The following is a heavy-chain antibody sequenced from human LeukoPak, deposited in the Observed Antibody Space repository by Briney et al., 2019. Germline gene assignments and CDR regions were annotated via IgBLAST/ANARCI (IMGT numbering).Heavy chain of an antibody. CDR1: GGSISSYY. CDR2: SYYSGST. J-gene: IGHJ6*03. CDR3: ASTSVDYGDYADYYYYMDV. Sequence: PSETLSLTCTVSGGSISSYYWSWIRQPPGKGLEWIGYSYYSGSTNYNPSLKSRVTISVDTSKNQFSLKLSSVTAADTAVYYCASTSVDYGDYADYYYYMDVWGKGTTVTISS. V-gene: IGHV4-59*08. D-gene: IGHD4-17*01.